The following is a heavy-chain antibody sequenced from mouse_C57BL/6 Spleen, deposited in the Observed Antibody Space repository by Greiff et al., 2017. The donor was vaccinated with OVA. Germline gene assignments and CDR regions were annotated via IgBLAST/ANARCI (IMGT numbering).Heavy chain of an antibody. J-gene: IGHJ4*01. CDR1: GYTFTSYD. D-gene: IGHD1-1*01. CDR3: ARSYYGNSHSAMDY. V-gene: IGHV1-85*01. Sequence: QVQLQQSGPELVKPGASVKLSCKASGYTFTSYDINWVKQRPGQGLEWIGWIYPRDGSTKYNEKFKGKATLTVDTSSSTAYMELHSLTSEDSAVYFCARSYYGNSHSAMDYWGQGTSVTGSS. CDR2: IYPRDGST.